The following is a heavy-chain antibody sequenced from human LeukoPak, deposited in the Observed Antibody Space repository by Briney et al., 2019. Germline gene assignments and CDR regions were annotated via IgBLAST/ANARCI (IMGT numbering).Heavy chain of an antibody. CDR2: ISSSSSYI. D-gene: IGHD3-16*02. CDR3: ARTYDYVWGSYREFDY. V-gene: IGHV3-21*01. J-gene: IGHJ4*02. CDR1: GFTFSSYS. Sequence: GGFLRLSCAASGFTFSSYSMNWVRRAPGKGLEWVSSISSSSSYIYYADSVKGRFTISRDNAKNSLYLQMNSLRAEDTAVYYCARTYDYVWGSYREFDYWGQGTLVTVSS.